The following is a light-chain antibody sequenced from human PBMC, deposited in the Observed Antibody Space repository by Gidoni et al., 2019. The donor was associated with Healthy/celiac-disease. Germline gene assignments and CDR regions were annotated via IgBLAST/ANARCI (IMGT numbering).Light chain of an antibody. V-gene: IGLV4-69*01. CDR2: LNSDGSH. Sequence: LVLTQSPSASASLGASVKLTCTLSSRHSSYAIAWHQQQPEKGPRYLMKLNSDGSHSKGDGIPDRFSDSSSGAERYLTISSLQSEDEADYYCQTWGTGFWVFGGGTKLTVL. J-gene: IGLJ3*02. CDR1: SRHSSYA. CDR3: QTWGTGFWV.